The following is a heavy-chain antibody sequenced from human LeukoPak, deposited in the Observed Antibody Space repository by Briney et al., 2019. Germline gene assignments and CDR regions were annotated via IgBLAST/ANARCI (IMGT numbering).Heavy chain of an antibody. D-gene: IGHD5-12*01. CDR2: INHSGST. V-gene: IGHV4-34*01. CDR1: GGSFSGYY. Sequence: TSETLSLTCAVYGGSFSGYYWSWIRQRPGKGLEWIGEINHSGSTNYNPSLKSRVTISVDTSKNQFSLKLSSVTAADTAVYYCARGGWLRPFDYWGQGTLVTVSS. J-gene: IGHJ4*02. CDR3: ARGGWLRPFDY.